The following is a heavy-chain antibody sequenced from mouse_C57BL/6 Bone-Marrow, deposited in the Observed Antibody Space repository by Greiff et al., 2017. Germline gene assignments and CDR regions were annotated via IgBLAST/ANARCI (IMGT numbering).Heavy chain of an antibody. D-gene: IGHD2-4*01. CDR1: GYTFTDYN. CDR3: ARGDYDGGFDY. J-gene: IGHJ2*01. CDR2: INPNNGGT. V-gene: IGHV1-18*01. Sequence: EVQLQESGPELVKPGASVKIPCKASGYTFTDYNMDWVKQSHGKSLEWIGDINPNNGGTIYNQKFKGKATLTVAKSSSTAYMELRSLTSEDTAVYYCARGDYDGGFDYWGQGTTLTVSS.